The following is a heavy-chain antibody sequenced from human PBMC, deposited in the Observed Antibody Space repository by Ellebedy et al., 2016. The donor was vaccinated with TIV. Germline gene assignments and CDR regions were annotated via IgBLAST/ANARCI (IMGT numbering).Heavy chain of an antibody. CDR1: GFTFSDYW. CDR2: IKQDGSEK. D-gene: IGHD3-3*01. J-gene: IGHJ5*02. Sequence: PGGSLRLSCAASGFTFSDYWMSWVRQAPGKGLEWVANIKQDGSEKWYVDSVKGRFTISRDNAKNSLYLQMSSLRAEDTAVYYCARDPPRITIFGVVSKIDPWGQGTLVTVSS. CDR3: ARDPPRITIFGVVSKIDP. V-gene: IGHV3-7*01.